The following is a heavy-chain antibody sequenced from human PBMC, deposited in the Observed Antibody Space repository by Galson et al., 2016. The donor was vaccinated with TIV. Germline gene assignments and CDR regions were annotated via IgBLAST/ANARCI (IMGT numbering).Heavy chain of an antibody. Sequence: SVKVSCKASGGSFRTYAITWVRQAPGHGLEWMGWMNPNSGNTGYAQKFRGRVTMTRNTSVRTAYMELSSLRSEDTAVYYCARSGDYGDYWGQGTLVTVSA. CDR1: GGSFRTYA. D-gene: IGHD4-17*01. V-gene: IGHV1-8*01. CDR2: MNPNSGNT. CDR3: ARSGDYGDY. J-gene: IGHJ4*02.